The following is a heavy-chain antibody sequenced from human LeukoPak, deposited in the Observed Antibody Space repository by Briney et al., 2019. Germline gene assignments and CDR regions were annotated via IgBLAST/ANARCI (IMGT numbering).Heavy chain of an antibody. CDR2: IWYDGSNK. J-gene: IGHJ4*02. Sequence: GGSLRLSWAASGFTFSSHGMHWVRQAPGKGLEWVAVIWYDGSNKYYADSVKGRFTISRDNSKNTLYLQMNSLRVEDTAVYYCARDTCGGDCDRGPDYWGQGPPVAVSS. CDR1: GFTFSSHG. D-gene: IGHD2-21*02. CDR3: ARDTCGGDCDRGPDY. V-gene: IGHV3-33*01.